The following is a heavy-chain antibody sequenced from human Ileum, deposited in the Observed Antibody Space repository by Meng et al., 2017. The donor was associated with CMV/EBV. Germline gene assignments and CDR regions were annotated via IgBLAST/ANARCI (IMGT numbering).Heavy chain of an antibody. J-gene: IGHJ5*02. CDR2: IKLDGSET. D-gene: IGHD2-2*01. CDR1: GFTFKTYW. Sequence: GESLKISCTASGFTFKTYWMSWLRQAPGKGLEWVANIKLDGSETYYVDSVKGRFTISRDNAKNSLYLQMNSLRAEDTAVYYCARLIVLVPAAHWGWFDPWGQGTLVT. V-gene: IGHV3-7*01. CDR3: ARLIVLVPAAHWGWFDP.